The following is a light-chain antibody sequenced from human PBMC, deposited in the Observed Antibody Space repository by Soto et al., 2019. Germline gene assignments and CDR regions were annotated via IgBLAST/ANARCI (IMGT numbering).Light chain of an antibody. J-gene: IGKJ1*01. Sequence: ETVMTQSPATLSVSPGERATLSYRASQSVSSKLAWYQQKPGQAPRLLIYGASTRATGIPARFSGSGSGTEFTLTISSLQSEDFAVYYCQQYNNWPPWTFGQGTKVEIK. CDR1: QSVSSK. V-gene: IGKV3-15*01. CDR3: QQYNNWPPWT. CDR2: GAS.